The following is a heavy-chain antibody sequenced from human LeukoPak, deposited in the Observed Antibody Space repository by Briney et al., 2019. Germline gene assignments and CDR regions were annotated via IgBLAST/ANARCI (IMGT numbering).Heavy chain of an antibody. J-gene: IGHJ4*02. CDR2: ISSSGNTI. V-gene: IGHV3-48*03. CDR1: GFTFSSYE. CDR3: ASQWLLRY. Sequence: QPGGSLRLSCAASGFTFSSYEMNWVRQAPGKGLEWVSYISSSGNTIYYADSVKGRFTISRDNAKSSLYLQMNSLRAEDTAVYYCASQWLLRYWGQGTLVTVSS. D-gene: IGHD3-22*01.